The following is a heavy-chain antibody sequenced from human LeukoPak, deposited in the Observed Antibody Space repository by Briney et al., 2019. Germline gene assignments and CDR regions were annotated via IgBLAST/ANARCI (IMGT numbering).Heavy chain of an antibody. D-gene: IGHD3-10*01. Sequence: SETLSLTCAVYVGSFSNYHWTWIRQPPGKGLEWIGEINHSGSTNCNPSLKSRVTISVDTSKNQFSLKLSSVTAADTAVYYCARRWFGQLPDAFDIWGQGTMVTDSS. CDR2: INHSGST. V-gene: IGHV4-34*01. CDR1: VGSFSNYH. CDR3: ARRWFGQLPDAFDI. J-gene: IGHJ3*02.